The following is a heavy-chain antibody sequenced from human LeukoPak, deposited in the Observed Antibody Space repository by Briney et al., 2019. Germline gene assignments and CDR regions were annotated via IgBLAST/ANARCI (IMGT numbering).Heavy chain of an antibody. Sequence: SETLSLTCTVSGGSISSGTYYWSWIRQPAGKGLEWIGRIYTSGSTNYNPSLKSRVTMSVDTSKNQFSLKLSSVTAADTAVYYCARVPSGWYNWFDPWGQGTLVTVSS. V-gene: IGHV4-61*02. CDR1: GGSISSGTYY. CDR2: IYTSGST. J-gene: IGHJ5*02. D-gene: IGHD6-13*01. CDR3: ARVPSGWYNWFDP.